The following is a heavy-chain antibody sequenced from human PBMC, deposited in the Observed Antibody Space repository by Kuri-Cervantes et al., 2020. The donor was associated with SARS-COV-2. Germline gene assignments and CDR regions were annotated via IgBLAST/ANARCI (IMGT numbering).Heavy chain of an antibody. V-gene: IGHV3-7*04. D-gene: IGHD3-3*01. CDR1: GSTFSIFW. J-gene: IGHJ6*02. Sequence: GESLKISCATSGSTFSIFWMTWVRQAPGKGLEWVANINQDGSEKSYVDSVKGRFTISRDNAKSSLYLQMNSLRAEDTAVYYCARGTLVPYYYDALDVWGQGTTVTVSS. CDR3: ARGTLVPYYYDALDV. CDR2: INQDGSEK.